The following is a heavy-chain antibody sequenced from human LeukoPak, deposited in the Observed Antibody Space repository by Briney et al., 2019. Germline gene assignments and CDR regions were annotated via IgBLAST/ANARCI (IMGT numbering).Heavy chain of an antibody. CDR3: AREGGYVFDY. CDR2: IYGGGST. CDR1: GFTVSRNY. J-gene: IGHJ4*02. D-gene: IGHD5-12*01. Sequence: PGGSLRLSCAVSGFTVSRNYMSWVRQAPGKGLEWVSVIYGGGSTDYADSVKGRFTISRDNSKNTVYLQMNSLRPEDTAMYYCAREGGYVFDYWGQGTLVTVSS. V-gene: IGHV3-53*01.